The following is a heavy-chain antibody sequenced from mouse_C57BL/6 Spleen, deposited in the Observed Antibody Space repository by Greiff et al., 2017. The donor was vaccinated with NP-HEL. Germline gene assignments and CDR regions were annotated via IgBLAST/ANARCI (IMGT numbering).Heavy chain of an antibody. J-gene: IGHJ2*01. V-gene: IGHV1-4*01. D-gene: IGHD2-3*01. CDR1: GYTFTSYT. CDR2: INPSSGYT. Sequence: VQLQQSGAELARPGASVKMSCKASGYTFTSYTMHWVKQRPGQGLEWIGYINPSSGYTKYIQKFKDKATLTADKSSSTAYMQLSSLTSEDSAVYYCAKTDGYYVFDYWGQGTTLTVSS. CDR3: AKTDGYYVFDY.